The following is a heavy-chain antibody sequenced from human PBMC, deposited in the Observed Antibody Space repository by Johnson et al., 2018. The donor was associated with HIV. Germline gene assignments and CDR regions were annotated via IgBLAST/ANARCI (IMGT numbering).Heavy chain of an antibody. CDR2: IQYEGDTK. CDR1: GFSFSSYG. Sequence: QVQLVESGGGVVQPGGSLRLSCAASGFSFSSYGMHWVHQAPGKGLEWVAFIQYEGDTKDYADSVKGRFTISRDNSKNTLYLQMNSLRAEDTAVYYCARARMTTVTNDAFDIWGQGTMVTVSS. V-gene: IGHV3-30*02. CDR3: ARARMTTVTNDAFDI. J-gene: IGHJ3*02. D-gene: IGHD4-17*01.